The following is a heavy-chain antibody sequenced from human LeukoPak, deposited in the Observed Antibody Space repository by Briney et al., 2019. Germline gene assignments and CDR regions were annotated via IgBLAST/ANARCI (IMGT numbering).Heavy chain of an antibody. J-gene: IGHJ5*02. CDR3: AKDLLRDRWFGES. CDR1: GFTFSSYA. CDR2: ISYDGSNK. D-gene: IGHD3-10*01. Sequence: GRSPRLSCAASGFTFSSYAMHWVRQAPGKGLEWVAVISYDGSNKYYADSVKGRFTISRDNSKNTLYLQMNSLRVEDTAVYYCAKDLLRDRWFGESWGQGTLVTVSS. V-gene: IGHV3-30*04.